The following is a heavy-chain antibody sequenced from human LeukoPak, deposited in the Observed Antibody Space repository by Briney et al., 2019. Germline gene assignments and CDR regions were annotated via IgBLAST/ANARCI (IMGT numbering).Heavy chain of an antibody. V-gene: IGHV3-30-3*01. J-gene: IGHJ6*02. CDR1: GFTFSSYA. Sequence: GGSLRLSCAASGFTFSSYAMHWVRQAPGKGLEGVAVISYDGSNKYYADSVKGRFTISRDNSKNTLYLQMNSLRAEDTAVYYCARGIEGMDVWGQGTTVTVSS. CDR3: ARGIEGMDV. D-gene: IGHD3-16*01. CDR2: ISYDGSNK.